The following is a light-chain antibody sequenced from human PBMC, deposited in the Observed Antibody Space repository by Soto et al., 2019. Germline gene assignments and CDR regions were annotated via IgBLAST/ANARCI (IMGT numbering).Light chain of an antibody. V-gene: IGKV1-5*03. CDR1: QTISSW. CDR3: QQYNTDALT. CDR2: KAA. J-gene: IGKJ4*01. Sequence: DIPMTQSPSTLSASVGDRVTSTCRSSQTISSWLAWHQQKPGKAPKLLIYKAANLGGGVPSRFSGSGSGTEFNITISSLQPDDFAAYYGQQYNTDALTFGGGTTVEIK.